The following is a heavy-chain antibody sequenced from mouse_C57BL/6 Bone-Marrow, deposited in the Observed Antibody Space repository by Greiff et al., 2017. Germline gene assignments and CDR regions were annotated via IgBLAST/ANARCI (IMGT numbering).Heavy chain of an antibody. CDR2: INPYNGGT. Sequence: EVQRVESGPVLVKPGASVKMSCKASGYTFTDYYMNWVKQSHGKSLEWIGVINPYNGGTSYNQKFKGKATLTVDKSSSTAYMELNSLTSEDSAVYYCARGTGTLDYWGQGTTLTVSS. V-gene: IGHV1-19*01. D-gene: IGHD4-1*01. CDR3: ARGTGTLDY. J-gene: IGHJ2*01. CDR1: GYTFTDYY.